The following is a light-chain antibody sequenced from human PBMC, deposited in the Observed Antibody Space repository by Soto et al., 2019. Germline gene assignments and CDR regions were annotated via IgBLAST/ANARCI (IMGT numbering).Light chain of an antibody. CDR3: QSYDSSLSGV. V-gene: IGLV1-40*01. CDR2: GNS. J-gene: IGLJ3*02. Sequence: QPVLTQPPSVSGAPGQRVTISCTGSSSNIGAGYDVHWYQQLPGTAPKLLIYGNSNRHSGVPDRFSGSKSGTSASLAITGLQAEDEADYYCQSYDSSLSGVFGVGTKVTVL. CDR1: SSNIGAGYD.